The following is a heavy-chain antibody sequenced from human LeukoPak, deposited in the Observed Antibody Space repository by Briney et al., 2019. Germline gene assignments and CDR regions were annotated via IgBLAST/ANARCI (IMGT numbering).Heavy chain of an antibody. V-gene: IGHV1-24*01. J-gene: IGHJ5*02. CDR3: ATDRRWELRLGFDP. CDR1: GYTLTELS. Sequence: ASVKVSCKVSGYTLTELSMHWVRQAPGKGLEWMGGFDPEDGETISAQKFQGRVTMTEDTSTDTAYMELSSLRSEDTAVYYCATDRRWELRLGFDPWGQGTLVTVSS. D-gene: IGHD1-26*01. CDR2: FDPEDGET.